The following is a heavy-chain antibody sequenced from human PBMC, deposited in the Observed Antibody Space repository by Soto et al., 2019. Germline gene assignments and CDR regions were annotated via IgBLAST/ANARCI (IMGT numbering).Heavy chain of an antibody. CDR1: GFTFSRYN. Sequence: PGGSLRLSCAASGFTFSRYNMNWVRQAPGKGLEWVSAISGSGGSTYYADSVKGRFTISRDNSKNTLYLQMNSLRAEDTAVYYCAKDFGDFWSGFPDYWGQGTLVTVSS. CDR3: AKDFGDFWSGFPDY. CDR2: ISGSGGST. V-gene: IGHV3-23*01. D-gene: IGHD3-3*01. J-gene: IGHJ4*02.